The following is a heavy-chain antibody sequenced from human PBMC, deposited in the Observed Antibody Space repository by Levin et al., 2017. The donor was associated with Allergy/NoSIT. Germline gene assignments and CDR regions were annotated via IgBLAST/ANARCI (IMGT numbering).Heavy chain of an antibody. J-gene: IGHJ4*02. V-gene: IGHV3-11*05. CDR3: VRGRDVADY. CDR2: ISSSGTYR. D-gene: IGHD3-10*02. CDR1: GFTFNGYY. Sequence: KTGGSLRLSCAASGFTFNGYYMSWVRQAPGKGLEWVSYISSSGTYRNYADSVKGRFTISRDNAKNSMDLQMNGLRAEDSAVYYCVRGRDVADYWGQGTLVTVSS.